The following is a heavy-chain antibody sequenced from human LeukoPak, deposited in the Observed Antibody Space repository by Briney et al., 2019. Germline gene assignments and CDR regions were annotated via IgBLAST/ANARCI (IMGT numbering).Heavy chain of an antibody. CDR3: AKDIGSGGYSGFSY. Sequence: PGGSLRLSCAASGFTFDDYAMHWVRQAPGKGLEWVSGISWNSGSIGYADSVKGRFTISRDNAKNSLYLQMNSLRAEDTALYYCAKDIGSGGYSGFSYWGQGTLVTVSS. D-gene: IGHD5-12*01. J-gene: IGHJ4*02. CDR1: GFTFDDYA. CDR2: ISWNSGSI. V-gene: IGHV3-9*01.